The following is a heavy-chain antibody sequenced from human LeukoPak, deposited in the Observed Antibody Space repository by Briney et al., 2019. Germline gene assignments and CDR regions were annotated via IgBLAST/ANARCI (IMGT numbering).Heavy chain of an antibody. V-gene: IGHV1-69*05. CDR1: GGTYSSYA. CDR2: IIPIFGTA. Sequence: GASVKVSCKASGGTYSSYAISWVRQAPGQGLVWMGGIIPIFGTANYAQKFQGRVTITTDESTSTAYMELSSLRSEDTAVYYCASQRRGYSDYGRRGVFDYWGQGTLVTVSS. D-gene: IGHD5-12*01. J-gene: IGHJ4*02. CDR3: ASQRRGYSDYGRRGVFDY.